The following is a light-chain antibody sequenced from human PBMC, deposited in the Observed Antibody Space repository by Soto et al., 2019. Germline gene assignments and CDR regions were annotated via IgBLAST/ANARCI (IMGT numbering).Light chain of an antibody. Sequence: SVLTQPPSVTGAPGQRVTISCTGSHSDIGAGYGVHWYQQFPHSAPKLLIYDTTNRPSGVPDRFSGSRSGTSASLAITGLQAEDEADYYCQSFDSSRIGLLFGGGTKVTVL. J-gene: IGLJ2*01. CDR2: DTT. V-gene: IGLV1-40*01. CDR3: QSFDSSRIGLL. CDR1: HSDIGAGYG.